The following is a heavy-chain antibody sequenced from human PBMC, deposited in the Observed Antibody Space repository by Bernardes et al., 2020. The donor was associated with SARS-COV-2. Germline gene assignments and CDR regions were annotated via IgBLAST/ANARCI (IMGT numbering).Heavy chain of an antibody. V-gene: IGHV4-59*01. Sequence: SETLSLTCTVSGASLTGDYWSWIRQTPGEGLQWIAWISYGGTTNYNPSLESRVTISLDTSKNDFSLKLTSLTAADTAVYYCARGGASSRYFDYWGQGTLATVSS. CDR1: GASLTGDY. CDR3: ARGGASSRYFDY. D-gene: IGHD1-26*01. J-gene: IGHJ4*02. CDR2: ISYGGTT.